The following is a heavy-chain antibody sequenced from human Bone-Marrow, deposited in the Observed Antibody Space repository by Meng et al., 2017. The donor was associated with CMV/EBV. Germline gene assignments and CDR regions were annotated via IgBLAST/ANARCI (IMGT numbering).Heavy chain of an antibody. CDR2: IFSNDEK. CDR3: ARIGKRFGELTWFDP. Sequence: SGPTLVKPTETLTLTCTVSGFSLSNARMGVSWIRQPPGKALEWLAHIFSNDEKSYSTSLKSRLTISKDTSKSQVVLTMTNMDPVDTATYYCARIGKRFGELTWFDPWGQGNLVTVSS. J-gene: IGHJ5*02. D-gene: IGHD3-10*01. CDR1: GFSLSNARMG. V-gene: IGHV2-26*01.